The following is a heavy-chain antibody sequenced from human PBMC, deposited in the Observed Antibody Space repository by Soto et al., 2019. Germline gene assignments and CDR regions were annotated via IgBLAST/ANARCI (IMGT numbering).Heavy chain of an antibody. V-gene: IGHV4-31*03. CDR1: VGSISSGGYY. D-gene: IGHD3-3*01. CDR2: IYYSGST. CDR3: ASIHRITIFGVDHNYGMAV. Sequence: PSETLSLTCTVSVGSISSGGYYWSWMRQHPGKGLEWIGHIYYSGSTYYNPSLKSRVTISVDTSKNQFSLKLSSVTAADTAVYYCASIHRITIFGVDHNYGMAVGAQGTTVTVS. J-gene: IGHJ6*02.